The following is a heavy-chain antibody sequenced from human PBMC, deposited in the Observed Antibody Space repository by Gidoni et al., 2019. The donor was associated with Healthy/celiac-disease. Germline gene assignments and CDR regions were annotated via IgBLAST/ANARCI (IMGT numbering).Heavy chain of an antibody. CDR2: ISGSGGST. J-gene: IGHJ4*02. V-gene: IGHV3-23*01. D-gene: IGHD5-18*01. CDR1: GFTFSSYA. Sequence: EVQLLESGGGLVQPGGSLRLSCAASGFTFSSYAMIWVRQAPGKGLEWVSAISGSGGSTYYADSVKGRFTISRDNSKNTLYLQMNSLRAEDTAVYYCAKGWIQLWLLDYWGQGTLVTVSS. CDR3: AKGWIQLWLLDY.